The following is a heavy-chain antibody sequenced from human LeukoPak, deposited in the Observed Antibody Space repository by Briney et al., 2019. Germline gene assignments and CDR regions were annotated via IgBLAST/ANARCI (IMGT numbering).Heavy chain of an antibody. CDR1: GFTFSSYA. CDR3: AKATMVRGVIITWYFDY. Sequence: GGSLRLSCAASGFTFSSYAMHWVRQAPGKGLEWVAVISYDGSNKYYADSVKGRFTISRDNAKNSLYLQMNSLRAEDTALYYCAKATMVRGVIITWYFDYWGQGTLVTVSS. J-gene: IGHJ4*02. V-gene: IGHV3-30-3*01. D-gene: IGHD3-10*01. CDR2: ISYDGSNK.